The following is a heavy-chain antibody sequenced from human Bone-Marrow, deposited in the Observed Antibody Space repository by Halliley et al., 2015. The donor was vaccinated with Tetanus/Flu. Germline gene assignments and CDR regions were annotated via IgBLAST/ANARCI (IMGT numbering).Heavy chain of an antibody. CDR3: TRNGDTFSGDRGGDN. V-gene: IGHV4-4*02. CDR2: IFHNGGT. CDR1: GVSITSGNW. Sequence: SLRLSCAVSGVSITSGNWWTWVRQRPGKGLEWIGEIFHNGGTNYNPSLQSRVTISVDKSKNQFSLKVTSVTASDTAVYYCTRNGDTFSGDRGGDNWGQGTLVTVSS. J-gene: IGHJ4*02. D-gene: IGHD2-21*02.